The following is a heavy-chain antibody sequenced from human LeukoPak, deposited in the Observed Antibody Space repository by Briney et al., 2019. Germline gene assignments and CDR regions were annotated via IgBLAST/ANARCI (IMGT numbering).Heavy chain of an antibody. V-gene: IGHV1-18*01. CDR1: VYTFTSYG. CDR3: ASAMNGDYDAFDI. D-gene: IGHD4-17*01. Sequence: ASVKVPCKGSVYTFTSYGISWVRQAPGQGLEWMGWISAYNGNTNYAQNLQGRVTMTTDTSTSTAYMELRSLRSDDTAVYYCASAMNGDYDAFDIWGQGTMVTVSS. CDR2: ISAYNGNT. J-gene: IGHJ3*02.